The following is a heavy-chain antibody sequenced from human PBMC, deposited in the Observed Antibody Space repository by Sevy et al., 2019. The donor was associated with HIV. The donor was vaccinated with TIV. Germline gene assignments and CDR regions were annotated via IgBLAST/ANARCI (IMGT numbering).Heavy chain of an antibody. J-gene: IGHJ5*02. Sequence: GGSLRLSCAASGFTFSSYGMHWVRQAPGKGLEWVAVIWYDGSNKYYGDSVKGRFTISRDNSKNTLYLQMNSLRAEDTAIYYWAKDNRLWFGENWFDPWGQGTLVTVSS. CDR1: GFTFSSYG. D-gene: IGHD3-10*01. CDR2: IWYDGSNK. CDR3: AKDNRLWFGENWFDP. V-gene: IGHV3-33*06.